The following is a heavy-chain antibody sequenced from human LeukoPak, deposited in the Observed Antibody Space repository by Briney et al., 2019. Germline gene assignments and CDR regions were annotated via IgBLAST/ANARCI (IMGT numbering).Heavy chain of an antibody. V-gene: IGHV1-2*02. Sequence: ASVKVSCKASGYTFTGYYMHWVRQAPGQGLEWMGWINPNSGGTNYAQKFQGRVTMIRDTSISTAYMELSRLRSDDTAVYYCARDVRKLGIVLMVYAPRTAPNYGMDVWGQGTTVTVSS. D-gene: IGHD2-8*01. J-gene: IGHJ6*02. CDR1: GYTFTGYY. CDR2: INPNSGGT. CDR3: ARDVRKLGIVLMVYAPRTAPNYGMDV.